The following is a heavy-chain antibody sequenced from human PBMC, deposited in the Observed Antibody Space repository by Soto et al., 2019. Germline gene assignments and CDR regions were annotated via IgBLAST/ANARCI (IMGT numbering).Heavy chain of an antibody. CDR1: GFIFSNTW. V-gene: IGHV3-15*07. J-gene: IGHJ6*02. CDR2: IKTKIEGGTT. CDR3: TADIPNISANYGMDV. Sequence: EEQLVESGGGLVEPGGSLRLSCAASGFIFSNTWINWVRQAPGKGLEWVGRIKTKIEGGTTNYAAPVKGRFTVSGDDSNNTVYLHMTSLRTEDTAVYYCTADIPNISANYGMDVWGQGTTVTVSS. D-gene: IGHD6-25*01.